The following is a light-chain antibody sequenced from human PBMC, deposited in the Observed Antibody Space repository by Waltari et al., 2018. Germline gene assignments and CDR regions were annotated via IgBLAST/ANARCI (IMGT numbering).Light chain of an antibody. CDR3: QQYYAAPDT. Sequence: DIVMTQSPDSLAVSLGGRATINCKSSRSVLDTSKNKNFLAWYQLKPGQSQKLLIYWASTRESRGPDRCSASVSRTDFTLTISSLQAEDVSIYSGQQYYAAPDTFGQGTKVEIK. V-gene: IGKV4-1*01. J-gene: IGKJ2*01. CDR2: WAS. CDR1: RSVLDTSKNKNF.